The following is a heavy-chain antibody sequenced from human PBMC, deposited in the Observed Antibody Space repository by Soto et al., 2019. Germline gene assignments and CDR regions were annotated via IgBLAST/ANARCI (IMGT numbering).Heavy chain of an antibody. CDR1: GFTFSTYS. V-gene: IGHV3-48*01. J-gene: IGHJ6*02. CDR3: TRDHGYGYGMDV. Sequence: GGSLRLSCAASGFTFSTYSMNWVRQAPGKGLEWISYITKSSRTIYYADSVKGRFTISRDNAKNSLYLQMNSLRAEDTAVYYCTRDHGYGYGMDVWGQGTMVTVSS. CDR2: ITKSSRTI. D-gene: IGHD5-12*01.